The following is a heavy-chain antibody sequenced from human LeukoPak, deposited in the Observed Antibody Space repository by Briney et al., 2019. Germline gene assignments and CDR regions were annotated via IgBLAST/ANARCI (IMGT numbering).Heavy chain of an antibody. V-gene: IGHV3-30-3*01. Sequence: PGGSLRLSCAASGFTFSSYAMHWVRQAPGKGLEWVAVISYDGSNKYYADSVKGRFTISRDNSKNTLYLQMNSLRAEDTAVYYCARCSSLRGWYHIDYWGQGTLVTVSS. CDR3: ARCSSLRGWYHIDY. CDR1: GFTFSSYA. CDR2: ISYDGSNK. D-gene: IGHD6-19*01. J-gene: IGHJ4*02.